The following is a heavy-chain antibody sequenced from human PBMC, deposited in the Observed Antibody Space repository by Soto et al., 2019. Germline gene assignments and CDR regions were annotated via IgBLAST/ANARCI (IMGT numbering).Heavy chain of an antibody. D-gene: IGHD3-22*01. Sequence: QVQLVQSGAEVKKPGASVKVSCKASGYTFTGYYMHWVRQAPGQGLEWMGWINPNSGGTNYAKKVQCRVTMTRDTSISTAYMELSRLRSDDTAVYYCAREVRSYYDSSGYYYYYGMDVWGQGTTVTVSS. J-gene: IGHJ6*02. V-gene: IGHV1-2*02. CDR2: INPNSGGT. CDR3: AREVRSYYDSSGYYYYYGMDV. CDR1: GYTFTGYY.